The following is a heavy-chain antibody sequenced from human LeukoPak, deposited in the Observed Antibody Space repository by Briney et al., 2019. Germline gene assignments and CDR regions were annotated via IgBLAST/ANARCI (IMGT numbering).Heavy chain of an antibody. D-gene: IGHD3-10*01. Sequence: GGSLKISCKGSGCIFTSYWISWVRQMPGKGLEGMGRIDRSECYSNYSPSFEGHVTISADKSSSTAYLQWSSLKASDTAMYYCARHRSGSGSYYEDGDWFDPWGQGTLVTVSS. CDR3: ARHRSGSGSYYEDGDWFDP. J-gene: IGHJ5*02. CDR2: IDRSECYS. V-gene: IGHV5-10-1*01. CDR1: GCIFTSYW.